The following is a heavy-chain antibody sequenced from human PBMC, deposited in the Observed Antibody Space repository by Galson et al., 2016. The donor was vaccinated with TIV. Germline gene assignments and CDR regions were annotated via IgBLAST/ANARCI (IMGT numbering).Heavy chain of an antibody. V-gene: IGHV1-8*02. D-gene: IGHD4-17*01. CDR3: ARSGDYEDY. CDR1: GYTFTGYY. Sequence: SVKVSCKASGYTFTGYYIHWVRQAPGQGLEWMGWMNPNSGNTGYAQKFRGRVTMTRNTSVRTAYMELSSLRSEDTAVYYCARSGDYEDYWGQGTLVTVSS. CDR2: MNPNSGNT. J-gene: IGHJ4*02.